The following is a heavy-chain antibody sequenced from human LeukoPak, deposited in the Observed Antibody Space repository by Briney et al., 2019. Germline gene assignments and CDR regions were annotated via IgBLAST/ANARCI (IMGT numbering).Heavy chain of an antibody. Sequence: PGGSLRLSCAASGFTFSSYSMNWVRQAPGKGLEWVSSISSSSSYIYYPDSLKGRFTISRDNAKNSLYLQMNSLGAEDTAVFYCAREGRRTYDDFDYWGQGTLVTVSS. J-gene: IGHJ4*02. V-gene: IGHV3-21*01. CDR2: ISSSSSYI. D-gene: IGHD1-1*01. CDR3: AREGRRTYDDFDY. CDR1: GFTFSSYS.